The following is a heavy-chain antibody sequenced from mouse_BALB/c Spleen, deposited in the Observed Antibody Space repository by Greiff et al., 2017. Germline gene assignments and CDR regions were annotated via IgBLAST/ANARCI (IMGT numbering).Heavy chain of an antibody. Sequence: EVQLVESGGGLVQPGGSLKLSCAASGFTFSSYGMSWVRQTPDKRLELVATINSNGGSTYYPDSVKGRFTISRDNAKNTLYLQMSSLKSEDTAMYYCARGGTTASYAMDYWGQGTSVTVSS. D-gene: IGHD1-2*01. J-gene: IGHJ4*01. V-gene: IGHV5-6-3*01. CDR2: INSNGGST. CDR3: ARGGTTASYAMDY. CDR1: GFTFSSYG.